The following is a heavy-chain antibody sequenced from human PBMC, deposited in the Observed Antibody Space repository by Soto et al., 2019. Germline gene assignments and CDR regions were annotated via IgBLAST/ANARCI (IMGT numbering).Heavy chain of an antibody. D-gene: IGHD2-8*01. CDR3: ARSGGYCTNGVCQAGGMDV. CDR1: GGTFSSYA. Sequence: SVKVSCKASGGTFSSYAISWVRQAPGQRLEWMGGIIPIFGTANYAQKFQGRVTITADESTSTAYMELSSLRSEDTAVYYCARSGGYCTNGVCQAGGMDVWGQGTTVTVSS. CDR2: IIPIFGTA. J-gene: IGHJ6*02. V-gene: IGHV1-69*13.